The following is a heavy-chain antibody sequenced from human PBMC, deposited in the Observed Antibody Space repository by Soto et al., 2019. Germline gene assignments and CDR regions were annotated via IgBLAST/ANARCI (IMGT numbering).Heavy chain of an antibody. J-gene: IGHJ5*02. CDR2: INSDGSST. D-gene: IGHD3-3*01. CDR3: ARDPIHSYYDFWSGPRGGWFDP. Sequence: WVRQAPGKGLVWVSRINSDGSSTSYADSVKGRFTISRDNAKNTLYLQMNSLRAEDTAVYYCARDPIHSYYDFWSGPRGGWFDPWGQGTLVTVSS. V-gene: IGHV3-74*01.